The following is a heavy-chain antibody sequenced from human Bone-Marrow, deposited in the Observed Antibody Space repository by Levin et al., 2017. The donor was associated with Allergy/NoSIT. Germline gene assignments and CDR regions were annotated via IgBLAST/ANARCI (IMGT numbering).Heavy chain of an antibody. J-gene: IGHJ4*02. D-gene: IGHD4-23*01. CDR2: IYSNDDQ. CDR3: AHLKVLALRGTSSFDT. Sequence: SGPTLVKPTQTLTLTCTFSGFSLTSSGVAVGWVRQPPGKALEWLALIYSNDDQRYSPSLKARLTITKDTSKNQVVLTMTNMDPVDTGTYFCAHLKVLALRGTSSFDTWGQGSLVTVSS. V-gene: IGHV2-5*01. CDR1: GFSLTSSGVA.